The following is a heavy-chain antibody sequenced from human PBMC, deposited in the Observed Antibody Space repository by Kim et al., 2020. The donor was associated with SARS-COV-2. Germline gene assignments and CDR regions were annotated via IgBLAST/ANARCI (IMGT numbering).Heavy chain of an antibody. V-gene: IGHV4-34*01. CDR3: ARRGITGTFDY. J-gene: IGHJ4*02. Sequence: NYNPSLKSRVTISVDTSKNQFSLKLSSVTAADTAVYYCARRGITGTFDYWGQGTLVTVSS. D-gene: IGHD1-20*01.